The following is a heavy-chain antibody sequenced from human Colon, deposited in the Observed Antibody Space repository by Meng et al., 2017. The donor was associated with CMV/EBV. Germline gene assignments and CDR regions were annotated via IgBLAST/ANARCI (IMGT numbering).Heavy chain of an antibody. Sequence: GESLKISCAGSGFSFSSFAISWVRQAPGEGLEWVSLIRDTGARTYYADSVKGRFTISRDNSKNALFLEMNSLRAEDTAVYYCAILAVAAAGNAFDIWGQGTMVTVSS. CDR3: AILAVAAAGNAFDI. D-gene: IGHD2-15*01. J-gene: IGHJ3*02. CDR2: IRDTGART. V-gene: IGHV3-23*01. CDR1: GFSFSSFA.